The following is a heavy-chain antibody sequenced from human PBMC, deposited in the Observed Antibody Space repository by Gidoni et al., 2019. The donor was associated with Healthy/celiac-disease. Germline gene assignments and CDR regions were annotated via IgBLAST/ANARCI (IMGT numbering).Heavy chain of an antibody. CDR3: ARVGQGSSSGWDPYFDY. J-gene: IGHJ4*02. V-gene: IGHV4-4*02. CDR2: IYHSGST. Sequence: VRQPPGKGLEWIGEIYHSGSTNYNPSLKSRVTISVDKSKNQFSLKLSCVTAAETAVYYCARVGQGSSSGWDPYFDYWGQGTLVTVSS. D-gene: IGHD6-25*01.